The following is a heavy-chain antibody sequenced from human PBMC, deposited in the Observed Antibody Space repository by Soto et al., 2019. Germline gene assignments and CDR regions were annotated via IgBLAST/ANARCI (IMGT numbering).Heavy chain of an antibody. CDR1: GRTFRSYA. J-gene: IGHJ4*02. V-gene: IGHV3-23*01. D-gene: IGHD3-3*01. CDR2: ISGGGAGT. CDR3: AKGRKPDHDDGLCAFDS. Sequence: GGSLRLSCVVSGRTFRSYAMSWARQAPGKGLEWVSGISGGGAGTYYADSVKGRFTISRDPSTTTLFLDMYSLGAEDTAIYYCAKGRKPDHDDGLCAFDSWGQGVLATVSS.